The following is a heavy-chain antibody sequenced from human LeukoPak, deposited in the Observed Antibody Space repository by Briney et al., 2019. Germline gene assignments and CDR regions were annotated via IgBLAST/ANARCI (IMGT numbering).Heavy chain of an antibody. CDR3: ARAGEPPYYYYYMDV. CDR2: IYYSGST. Sequence: PSQTLSLTCTVSGGSISSGNYYWSWIRQPPGKGLEWIGSIYYSGSTYYNPSLKSRVTISVDTSKNQFSLKLSSVTAADTAVYYCARAGEPPYYYYYMDVWGKGTTVTVSS. V-gene: IGHV4-39*01. J-gene: IGHJ6*03. D-gene: IGHD7-27*01. CDR1: GGSISSGNYY.